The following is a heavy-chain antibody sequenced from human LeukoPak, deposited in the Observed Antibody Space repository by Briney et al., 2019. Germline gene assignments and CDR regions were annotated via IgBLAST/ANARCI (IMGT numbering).Heavy chain of an antibody. CDR1: GFTFSSYS. Sequence: PGGSLRLSCAASGFTFSSYSMNWVGQAPGKGLEWVSSISSSSSYIYYADSVKGRFTISRDNAKNSLYLQMNSLRAEDTAVYYCARGYYRWELLEEGFDYWGQGTLVTVSS. CDR3: ARGYYRWELLEEGFDY. D-gene: IGHD1-26*01. CDR2: ISSSSSYI. J-gene: IGHJ4*02. V-gene: IGHV3-21*01.